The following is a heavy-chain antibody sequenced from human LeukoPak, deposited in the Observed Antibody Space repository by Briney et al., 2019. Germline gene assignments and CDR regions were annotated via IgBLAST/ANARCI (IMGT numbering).Heavy chain of an antibody. D-gene: IGHD6-6*01. J-gene: IGHJ4*02. CDR2: IYSGGST. CDR1: GFTVSSNY. CDR3: ARVSPSIAAFSY. Sequence: GGSLRLSCAASGFTVSSNYMSWVGQAPGKGLEWVSVIYSGGSTYYADSVKGRFTISRDNSKNTLYLQMNSLRAEDTAVYYCARVSPSIAAFSYWGQGTLVTVSS. V-gene: IGHV3-53*01.